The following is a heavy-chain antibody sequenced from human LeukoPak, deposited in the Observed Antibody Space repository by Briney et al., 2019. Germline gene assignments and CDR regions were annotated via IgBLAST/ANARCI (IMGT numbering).Heavy chain of an antibody. CDR1: GFTVSSNY. D-gene: IGHD4-17*01. CDR3: ARASDYGDYDYFDY. CDR2: IYSGGST. Sequence: GGSLRLSCAASGFTVSSNYMSWVRQAPGKGLEWVSIIYSGGSTFYADSVKGRFTISRDNSKNTLYLQMNSLRAEDTAVYYCARASDYGDYDYFDYWGQGTLVTVSS. V-gene: IGHV3-53*05. J-gene: IGHJ4*02.